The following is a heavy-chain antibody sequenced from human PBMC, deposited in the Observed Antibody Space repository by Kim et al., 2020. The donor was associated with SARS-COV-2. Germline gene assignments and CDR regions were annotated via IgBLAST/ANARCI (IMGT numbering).Heavy chain of an antibody. CDR1: GYTFTSYG. D-gene: IGHD3-9*01. CDR3: AKEATYYGILTGPYWANWFGP. CDR2: ISAYNGNT. Sequence: ASVKVSCKASGYTFTSYGISWVRQAPGQGLEWMGWISAYNGNTNYAQKLQGRVTMTTDTSTSTAYMELRSLRSDDTAVYYCAKEATYYGILTGPYWANWFGPWGQGTLGTGSS. V-gene: IGHV1-18*01. J-gene: IGHJ5*02.